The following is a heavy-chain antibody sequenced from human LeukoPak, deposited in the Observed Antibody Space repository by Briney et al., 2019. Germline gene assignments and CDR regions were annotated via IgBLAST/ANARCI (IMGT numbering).Heavy chain of an antibody. CDR2: INSDGSST. D-gene: IGHD1-1*01. V-gene: IGHV3-74*01. CDR1: GFTFSSYW. J-gene: IGHJ4*01. Sequence: TGGSLRLSCAASGFTFSSYWMHWVRQAPGKGLVWVSGINSDGSSTGYADSVKGRFTISRDNAKNTMYLQMNSLRAEDTAVYYCAREATGLDYWGHGTLVTVAS. CDR3: AREATGLDY.